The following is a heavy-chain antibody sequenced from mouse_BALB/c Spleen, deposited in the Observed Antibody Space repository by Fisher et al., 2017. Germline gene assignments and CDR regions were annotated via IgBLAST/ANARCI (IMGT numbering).Heavy chain of an antibody. CDR3: TRGDAMDY. Sequence: KFKGKATLTADKSSSTAYMELSNLTSEDSAVYYCTRGDAMDYWGQGTSVTVSS. V-gene: IGHV1-15*01. J-gene: IGHJ4*01.